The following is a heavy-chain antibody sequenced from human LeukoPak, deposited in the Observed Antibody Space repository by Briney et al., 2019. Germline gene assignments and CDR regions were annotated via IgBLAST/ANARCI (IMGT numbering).Heavy chain of an antibody. J-gene: IGHJ6*02. CDR2: IYYSGST. V-gene: IGHV4-59*08. Sequence: PSETLSLTCTVSGGSISSYYWSWIRQPPGKGLEWIGDIYYSGSTNYNPSLKSRVTISVDKSKNQFSLKLSSVTAADTPVYYCATLPAGWCSGGSCYSGDYYYYGMDVWGQGTTVTVSS. D-gene: IGHD2-15*01. CDR1: GGSISSYY. CDR3: ATLPAGWCSGGSCYSGDYYYYGMDV.